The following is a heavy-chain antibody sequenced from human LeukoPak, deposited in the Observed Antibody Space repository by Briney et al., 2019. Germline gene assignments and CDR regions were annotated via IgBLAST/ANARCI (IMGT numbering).Heavy chain of an antibody. V-gene: IGHV4-59*01. Sequence: SETLSLTCTVSGGSISSYYWSWIRQPPGKGLEWIGYIYYSGSTNYNPSLKSRVTISVDTSKYQFSLKLSSVTAADTAVYYCARDLLRDRAFDIRGQGTMVTVSS. CDR2: IYYSGST. CDR3: ARDLLRDRAFDI. D-gene: IGHD5-24*01. CDR1: GGSISSYY. J-gene: IGHJ3*02.